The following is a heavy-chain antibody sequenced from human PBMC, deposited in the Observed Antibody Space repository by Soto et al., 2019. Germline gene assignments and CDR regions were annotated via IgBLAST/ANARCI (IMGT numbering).Heavy chain of an antibody. V-gene: IGHV1-69*01. D-gene: IGHD5-18*01. CDR1: GGTFSSYA. CDR3: ARDRGYSDGSYYYYYYGMDV. CDR2: IIPIFGTA. J-gene: IGHJ6*02. Sequence: QVQLVQSGAEVKKPGSSVKVSCKASGGTFSSYAISWVRQAPGQGLEWMGGIIPIFGTANYAQKFQGRVTITADEATSTAYRELSSLRSEDTAVYYCARDRGYSDGSYYYYYYGMDVWGQGTTVTVSS.